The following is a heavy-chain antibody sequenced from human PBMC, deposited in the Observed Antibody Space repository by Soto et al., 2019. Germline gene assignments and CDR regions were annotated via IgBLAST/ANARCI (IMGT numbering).Heavy chain of an antibody. CDR1: GFTFTTYG. J-gene: IGHJ4*02. CDR2: VSTYSGNA. CDR3: ASHFGFGEFFVF. V-gene: IGHV1-18*04. Sequence: QVQLVQSGAELKKPGASVKVSCQASGFTFTTYGFTWVRQAPGQGLEWVGWVSTYSGNATYAQKVQGRVTMTTDTSTNTAYMELRSLRSGDTAVYYWASHFGFGEFFVFWGQGPLVTVSA. D-gene: IGHD3-10*01.